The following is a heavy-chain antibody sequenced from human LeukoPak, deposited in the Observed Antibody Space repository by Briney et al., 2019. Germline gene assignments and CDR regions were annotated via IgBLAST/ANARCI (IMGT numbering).Heavy chain of an antibody. V-gene: IGHV3-23*01. D-gene: IGHD3-22*01. CDR1: GFTFSSYA. J-gene: IGHJ4*02. CDR2: ISNSGGRT. CDR3: AEYYYYDSSGYQQYYFDY. Sequence: GGSLGLSCAASGFTFSSYAMSWVRQAPGKGLEWVSGISNSGGRTYYADSVKGRFTISRDNSKNTLYLQMNSLRAEDTAVYYCAEYYYYDSSGYQQYYFDYWGQGTLVTVSS.